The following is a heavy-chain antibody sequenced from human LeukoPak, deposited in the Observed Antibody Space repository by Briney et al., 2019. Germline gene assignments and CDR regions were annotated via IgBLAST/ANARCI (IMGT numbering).Heavy chain of an antibody. J-gene: IGHJ4*02. V-gene: IGHV3-43*02. CDR3: AKETYYYDSSGYYLPLGY. Sequence: PGGSLRLSCAASGFTFDDYAMHWVRQAPGKGLEWVSLISGDGGSTYYADSVKGRFTISRDNSKNTLYLQMNSLRAEDTAVYYCAKETYYYDSSGYYLPLGYWGQGTLVTVSS. D-gene: IGHD3-22*01. CDR2: ISGDGGST. CDR1: GFTFDDYA.